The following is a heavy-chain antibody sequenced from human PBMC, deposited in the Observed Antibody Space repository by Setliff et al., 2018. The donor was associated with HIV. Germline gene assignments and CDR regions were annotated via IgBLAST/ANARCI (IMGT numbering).Heavy chain of an antibody. CDR3: AREDSSYHYFDS. D-gene: IGHD3-22*01. CDR1: GGSISSSNSY. V-gene: IGHV4-39*02. Sequence: SETLSLTCTVSGGSISSSNSYWGWIREPPGKGREWIGSIFYSGSAHYNPSLTSPVTISVDTSKNPSSLKLRSVTAADTAVYWCAREDSSYHYFDSWGQGMLVTVSS. CDR2: IFYSGSA. J-gene: IGHJ4*02.